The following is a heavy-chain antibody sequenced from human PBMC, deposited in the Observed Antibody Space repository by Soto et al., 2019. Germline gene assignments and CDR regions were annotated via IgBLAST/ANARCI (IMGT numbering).Heavy chain of an antibody. Sequence: GGSLILSCAASGFTFSSYAMSWVRQAPGKGLEWVSAISGSGGSTYYADSVKGRFTISRDNSKNTLYLQMNSLRAEDTAVYYCAKVGARAYYYYGMDVWGQGTTVTVSS. CDR2: ISGSGGST. V-gene: IGHV3-23*01. J-gene: IGHJ6*02. CDR1: GFTFSSYA. CDR3: AKVGARAYYYYGMDV.